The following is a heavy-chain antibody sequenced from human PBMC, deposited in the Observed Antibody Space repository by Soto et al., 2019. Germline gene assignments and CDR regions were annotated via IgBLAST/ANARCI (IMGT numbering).Heavy chain of an antibody. CDR3: AVSIKYVGYSRWFDT. CDR2: MNPNSGNT. D-gene: IGHD2-15*01. V-gene: IGHV1-8*01. CDR1: GYTFTSYD. J-gene: IGHJ5*02. Sequence: QVQLVQSGAEVKKPGASVKVSCKASGYTFTSYDINWVRQAPGQGLEYLGWMNPNSGNTGYVQKFQGRGTMTRNSSISTAYMELSSLRSEDTAVYYCAVSIKYVGYSRWFDTLGQRNLLTLSS.